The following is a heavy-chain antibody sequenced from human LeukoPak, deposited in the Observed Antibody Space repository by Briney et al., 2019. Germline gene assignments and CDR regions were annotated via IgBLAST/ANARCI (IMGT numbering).Heavy chain of an antibody. V-gene: IGHV4-59*01. J-gene: IGHJ4*02. CDR2: IYYSGST. D-gene: IGHD6-19*01. Sequence: SETLSLTCTVSGGSISSYYWSWIRQPPGKGLEWIGYIYYSGSTNYNPSLKNRVTISVNTSKNQFSLKLTSVTAADTAVYYCARGGRKQWQAHQGDYWGQGTLVTVSS. CDR1: GGSISSYY. CDR3: ARGGRKQWQAHQGDY.